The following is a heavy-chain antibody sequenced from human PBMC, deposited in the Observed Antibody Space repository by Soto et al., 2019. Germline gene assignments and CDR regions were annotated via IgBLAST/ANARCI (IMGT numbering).Heavy chain of an antibody. Sequence: EVQLVESGGGLVQPGGSLRLSCAASGFTVSSNYMSWVRQAPGKGLEWVSVIYSGGSTYYADSVKGRFTISRHNSKNTLYLQMNSLTTDDTAVYYCARVVAEEYQLQSYLYYYYGMDVWGQGTTVTVSS. CDR2: IYSGGST. D-gene: IGHD2-2*01. CDR3: ARVVAEEYQLQSYLYYYYGMDV. J-gene: IGHJ6*02. CDR1: GFTVSSNY. V-gene: IGHV3-53*04.